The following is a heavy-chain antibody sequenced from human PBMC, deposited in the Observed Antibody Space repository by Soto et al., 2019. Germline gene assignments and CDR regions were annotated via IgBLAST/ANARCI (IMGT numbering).Heavy chain of an antibody. CDR1: VGSVTSYY. CDR2: IYYSGST. Sequence: ETLSLTCTVSVGSVTSYYWSCIRQPPGKALEWIGTIYYSGSTNYNPSLKSRVSLSVDTSKNQFSLKVGSVTAADTAVYFCARALYGSGVLDVWGQGTTVTVSS. CDR3: ARALYGSGVLDV. D-gene: IGHD3-10*01. J-gene: IGHJ6*02. V-gene: IGHV4-59*02.